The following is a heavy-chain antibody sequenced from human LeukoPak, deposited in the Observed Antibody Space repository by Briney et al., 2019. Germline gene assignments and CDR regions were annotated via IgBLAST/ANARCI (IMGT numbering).Heavy chain of an antibody. J-gene: IGHJ4*02. Sequence: EASLKVSCKASGDTFTDYYMHWVRQAPGQGLEWMARINPDSGDADYAHKFQGRVIVTRDTAISTVYMELRRLRSHDTAVYYCTRGHYFDYWGQGTLVTVSS. CDR2: INPDSGDA. V-gene: IGHV1-2*06. CDR1: GDTFTDYY. CDR3: TRGHYFDY.